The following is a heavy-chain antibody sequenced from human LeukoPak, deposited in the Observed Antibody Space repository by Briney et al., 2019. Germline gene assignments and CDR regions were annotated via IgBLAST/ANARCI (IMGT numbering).Heavy chain of an antibody. CDR2: IYSGGST. J-gene: IGHJ4*02. CDR3: ARDPPFWSGYYSLSGY. V-gene: IGHV3-66*02. Sequence: PGGSLTLSCAASGFTVSSNYMSWVRQAPGKGLEWVSVIYSGGSTYSADSVKGRFTISRDNSKNTLYLQLNSLRAEDTAVYYCARDPPFWSGYYSLSGYWGQGTLVTVSS. CDR1: GFTVSSNY. D-gene: IGHD3-3*01.